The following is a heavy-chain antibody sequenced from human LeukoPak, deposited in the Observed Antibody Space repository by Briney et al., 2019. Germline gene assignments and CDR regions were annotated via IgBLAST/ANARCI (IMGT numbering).Heavy chain of an antibody. Sequence: SETLSLTYAVYGGSFSGYYWSLIRHAPGNGLALTGEINHSGSTNYNPSLKSRVTISVDTSKNQFSLKLSSVTAADTAVYYCARGRRSRAAASYDYWGQGTLVTVSS. CDR3: ARGRRSRAAASYDY. V-gene: IGHV4-34*01. CDR1: GGSFSGYY. J-gene: IGHJ4*02. D-gene: IGHD6-13*01. CDR2: INHSGST.